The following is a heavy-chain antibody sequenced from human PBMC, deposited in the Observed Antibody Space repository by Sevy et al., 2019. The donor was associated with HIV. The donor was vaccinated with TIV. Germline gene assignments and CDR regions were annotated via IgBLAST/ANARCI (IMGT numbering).Heavy chain of an antibody. CDR1: GYTFTSYD. V-gene: IGHV1-8*01. D-gene: IGHD2-2*01. CDR3: ARGGDYCSSTSCYGRYYYYYGMDV. CDR2: MNPNSGNT. Sequence: ASVKVSCKASGYTFTSYDINWVRQATGQGLEWMGWMNPNSGNTGYAQKFQGRVTMTRNTSISTAYMELSSLRSEDTAVYYCARGGDYCSSTSCYGRYYYYYGMDVWGHGTTVTVSS. J-gene: IGHJ6*02.